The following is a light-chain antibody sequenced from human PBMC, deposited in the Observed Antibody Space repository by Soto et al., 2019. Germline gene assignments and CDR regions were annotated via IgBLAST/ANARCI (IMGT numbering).Light chain of an antibody. J-gene: IGKJ1*01. V-gene: IGKV1-5*01. CDR1: QSISSW. Sequence: DIQMTQSPSTLSASVGDRVTITCRASQSISSWLAWYQQKPGKAPKLLIYDASSLESWVPSRFSGSGSGTEFPLTISGLQREDFGTYYCQQYNSYWTFGEGNKVEIK. CDR2: DAS. CDR3: QQYNSYWT.